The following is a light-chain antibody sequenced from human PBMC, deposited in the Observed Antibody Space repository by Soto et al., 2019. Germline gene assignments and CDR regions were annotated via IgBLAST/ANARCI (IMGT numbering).Light chain of an antibody. Sequence: QSAPIQPASVSGSRGQSITISCTGASSDVGGYNYVSWYQQFPGRAPKVMIYEVTNRPSGVSNRFSGSKSGNTASLTISGLQAEDEADYYCSSYTSSNTLIFGGGTKLTVL. CDR2: EVT. J-gene: IGLJ2*01. V-gene: IGLV2-14*01. CDR3: SSYTSSNTLI. CDR1: SSDVGGYNY.